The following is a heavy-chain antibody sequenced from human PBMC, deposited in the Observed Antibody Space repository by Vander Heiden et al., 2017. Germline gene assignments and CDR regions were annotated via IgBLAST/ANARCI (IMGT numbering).Heavy chain of an antibody. D-gene: IGHD3-16*02. V-gene: IGHV3-23*01. Sequence: EVQLLESGGGLVQLGGSLRLSCAASGFPFSSYAMSWVRQAPGKGLEWVSAISGSGGSTYYADSVKGRFTISRDNSKNTLYLQMNSLRAEDTAVYYCANYDYVWGSYRYGAFDIWGQGTMVTVSS. J-gene: IGHJ3*02. CDR3: ANYDYVWGSYRYGAFDI. CDR1: GFPFSSYA. CDR2: ISGSGGST.